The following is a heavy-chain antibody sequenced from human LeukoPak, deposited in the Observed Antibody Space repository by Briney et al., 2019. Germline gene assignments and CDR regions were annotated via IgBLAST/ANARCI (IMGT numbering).Heavy chain of an antibody. Sequence: SETLSLTCTVSGGSISSSSYYWGWIRQPPGKGLEWIGSIYYSGSTYYNPSLKSRVTISVDTSKNQFSLKLSSVTAADTAVYYCASLRARLSYNWFDPWDQGTLVTVSS. J-gene: IGHJ5*02. CDR3: ASLRARLSYNWFDP. CDR2: IYYSGST. D-gene: IGHD6-6*01. V-gene: IGHV4-39*07. CDR1: GGSISSSSYY.